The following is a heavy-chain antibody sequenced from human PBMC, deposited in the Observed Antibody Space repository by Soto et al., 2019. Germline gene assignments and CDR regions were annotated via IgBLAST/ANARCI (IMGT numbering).Heavy chain of an antibody. J-gene: IGHJ6*02. CDR2: ISSSSSYI. CDR1: GFTFSSYG. D-gene: IGHD4-4*01. CDR3: ARDPSYYSNYVNYYYYGMDV. V-gene: IGHV3-21*01. Sequence: AGGSLRLSCAASGFTFSSYGMNWVRQAPGKGLEWVSSISSSSSYIYYADSVKGRFTISRDNAKNSLYLQMNSLRAEDTAVYYCARDPSYYSNYVNYYYYGMDVWGQGTTVTVSS.